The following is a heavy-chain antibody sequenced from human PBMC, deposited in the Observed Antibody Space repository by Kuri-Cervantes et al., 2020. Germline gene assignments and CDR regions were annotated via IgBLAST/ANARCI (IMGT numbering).Heavy chain of an antibody. CDR3: ARDVGCSGGSCYSPEMYYFDY. J-gene: IGHJ4*02. CDR2: ISGSGGST. Sequence: GGSLRLSCAASGFTVSSNEMSWVRQAPGKGLEWVSAISGSGGSTYYADSVKGRFTISRDNSKNTLYLQMNSLRAEDTAVYYCARDVGCSGGSCYSPEMYYFDYWGQGTLVTVSS. CDR1: GFTVSSNE. V-gene: IGHV3-23*01. D-gene: IGHD2-15*01.